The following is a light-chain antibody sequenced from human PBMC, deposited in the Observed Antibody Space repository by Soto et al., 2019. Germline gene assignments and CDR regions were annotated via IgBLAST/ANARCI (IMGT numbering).Light chain of an antibody. Sequence: DIQMTPSRSSVSTYVGDRVSIIYRASHGISIWLAWYQQKPGQAPKLLIYSASSLQSGVPSRFSGSGSGTDFTLTISSLQTEDFAAYYCQQANSPPLTFGGGTKVEIK. J-gene: IGKJ4*01. V-gene: IGKV1-12*01. CDR2: SAS. CDR1: HGISIW. CDR3: QQANSPPLT.